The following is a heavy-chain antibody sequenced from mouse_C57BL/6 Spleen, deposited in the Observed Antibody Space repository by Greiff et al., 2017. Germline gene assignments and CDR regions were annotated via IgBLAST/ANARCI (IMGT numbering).Heavy chain of an antibody. V-gene: IGHV1-80*01. CDR1: GYAFSSYW. D-gene: IGHD1-1*01. Sequence: VQRVESGAELVKPGASVKISCKASGYAFSSYWMNWVKQRPGKGLEWIGQTFPGDGDTNYNGKFKGKATLTADKSSSTAYMQLSSLTSEDSAVYFCARSDYGSSYFDYWGQGTTLTVSS. CDR3: ARSDYGSSYFDY. CDR2: TFPGDGDT. J-gene: IGHJ2*01.